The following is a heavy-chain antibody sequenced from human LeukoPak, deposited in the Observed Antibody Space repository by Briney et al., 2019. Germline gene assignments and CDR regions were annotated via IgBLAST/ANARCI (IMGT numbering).Heavy chain of an antibody. CDR3: ARKGYYYDSSGYLQRAHAFDI. V-gene: IGHV4-34*01. CDR1: GGSISSYY. CDR2: INHSGST. D-gene: IGHD3-22*01. Sequence: PSETLSLTCTVSGGSISSYYWSWIRQPPGKGLEWIGEINHSGSTNYNPSLKSRVTISVDTSKNQFSLKLSSVTAADTAVYYCARKGYYYDSSGYLQRAHAFDIWGQGTMVTVSS. J-gene: IGHJ3*02.